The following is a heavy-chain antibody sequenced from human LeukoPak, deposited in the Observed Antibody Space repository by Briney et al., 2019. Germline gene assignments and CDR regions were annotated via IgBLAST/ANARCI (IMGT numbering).Heavy chain of an antibody. V-gene: IGHV3-30*18. D-gene: IGHD1-26*01. CDR2: ISYDGSNK. Sequence: GGSLRLSCAASGFTFSSYGMHWVRQAPGKGLEWVAVISYDGSNKYYADSAKGRFTISRDNSKNTLYLQMNSLRAEDTAVYYCAKTDIVGAFDYWGQGTLVTVSS. CDR1: GFTFSSYG. CDR3: AKTDIVGAFDY. J-gene: IGHJ4*02.